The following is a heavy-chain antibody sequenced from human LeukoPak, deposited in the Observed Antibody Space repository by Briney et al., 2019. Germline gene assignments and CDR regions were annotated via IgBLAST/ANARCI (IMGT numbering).Heavy chain of an antibody. CDR3: ARDERIDI. J-gene: IGHJ3*02. V-gene: IGHV4-30-2*01. Sequence: SQTLSLTCTVSGDSISSGGYYWSWIRQPPGKGLEWIGYIYHSGSTYYNPSLKSRVTKSVDRSKNQFSLKLSSVTAADTAVYYCARDERIDIWGQGTMVTVSS. CDR2: IYHSGST. CDR1: GDSISSGGYY. D-gene: IGHD6-6*01.